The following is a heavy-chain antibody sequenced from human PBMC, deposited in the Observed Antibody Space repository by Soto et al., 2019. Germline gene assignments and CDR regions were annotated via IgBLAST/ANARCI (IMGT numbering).Heavy chain of an antibody. CDR3: ARSLYSGSYTNWFDP. CDR1: GGSISSYY. J-gene: IGHJ5*02. D-gene: IGHD1-26*01. Sequence: PSETLSLTCTVSGGSISSYYWSWIRQPPGKGLEYIGSIYYSGSTNYNPSLKSRVTISVDTSKSQFSLELSSVTAADTAVYCCARSLYSGSYTNWFDPWGQGTLVTV. V-gene: IGHV4-59*01. CDR2: IYYSGST.